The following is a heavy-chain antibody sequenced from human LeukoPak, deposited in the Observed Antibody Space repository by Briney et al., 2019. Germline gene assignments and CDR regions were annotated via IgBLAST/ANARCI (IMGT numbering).Heavy chain of an antibody. D-gene: IGHD2-2*01. V-gene: IGHV3-30*04. CDR1: GFTFSSYE. CDR3: AHGSMYQLDY. J-gene: IGHJ4*02. Sequence: GGSLRLSCAASGFTFSSYEMNWVRQAPGKGLEWVAVISYDGSHKFYTDSVKGRFTISRDNSKNTLYLQMNSLRAEDTAVYYCAHGSMYQLDYWGQGTLVTVSS. CDR2: ISYDGSHK.